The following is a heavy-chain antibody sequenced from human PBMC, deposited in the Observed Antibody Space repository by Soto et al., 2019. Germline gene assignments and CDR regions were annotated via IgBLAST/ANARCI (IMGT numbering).Heavy chain of an antibody. CDR2: IYYSGST. D-gene: IGHD3-10*01. Sequence: WTWIRQHPGKGLEWIGYIYYSGSTNYNPSLKSRVTISVDTSKTQFSLKLNSVTAADTAVYYCARDEGYGSGSYYFALWGRGTLVTVSS. J-gene: IGHJ2*01. CDR3: ARDEGYGSGSYYFAL. V-gene: IGHV4-31*02.